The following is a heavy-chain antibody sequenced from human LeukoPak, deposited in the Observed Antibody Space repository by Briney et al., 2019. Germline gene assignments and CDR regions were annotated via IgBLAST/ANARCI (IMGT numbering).Heavy chain of an antibody. CDR2: INHSGST. CDR3: ARNRYYYGSRNYGVPTWFDP. J-gene: IGHJ5*02. D-gene: IGHD3-10*01. Sequence: SETLSLTCAVYGGSFSGYYWSWTRQPPGKGLEWIGEINHSGSTNYNPSLKSRVTISVDTSKNQFSLKLSSVTAADTAVYYCARNRYYYGSRNYGVPTWFDPWGQGTLVTVSS. CDR1: GGSFSGYY. V-gene: IGHV4-34*01.